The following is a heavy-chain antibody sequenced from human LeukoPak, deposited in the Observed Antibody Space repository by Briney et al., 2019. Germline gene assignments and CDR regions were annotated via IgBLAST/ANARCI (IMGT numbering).Heavy chain of an antibody. D-gene: IGHD6-19*01. CDR3: ASRNSSGWCWYFDY. CDR1: GFTFSSYA. J-gene: IGHJ4*02. CDR2: ISGSGGST. Sequence: GGSLRFSCAASGFTFSSYAMSWVRQAPGKGLEWVSAISGSGGSTYYADSVKGRFTISRDNSKNTLYLQMDSLRAEDTAVYYCASRNSSGWCWYFDYWGQGTLVTVSS. V-gene: IGHV3-23*01.